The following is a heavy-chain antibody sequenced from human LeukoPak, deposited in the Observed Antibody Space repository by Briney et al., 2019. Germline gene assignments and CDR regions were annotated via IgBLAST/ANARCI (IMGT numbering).Heavy chain of an antibody. V-gene: IGHV1-69*13. D-gene: IGHD1-1*01. CDR3: VRGGNWNDHGSETRFDY. Sequence: SVKVSCKASGYTFTSYGISWVRQAPGQGLEWMGGIIPIFGTANYAQKFQGRVTITADESTSTAYMELSSLRSEDTAVYYCVRGGNWNDHGSETRFDYWGQGTLVTVSS. CDR2: IIPIFGTA. J-gene: IGHJ4*02. CDR1: GYTFTSYG.